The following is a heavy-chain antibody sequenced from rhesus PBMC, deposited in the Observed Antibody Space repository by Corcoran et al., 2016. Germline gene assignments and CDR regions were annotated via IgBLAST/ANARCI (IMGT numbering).Heavy chain of an antibody. D-gene: IGHD4-29*01. CDR2: IYGCHSPT. V-gene: IGHV4-147*01. CDR1: GVSISSNY. CDR3: ARYRAGYGRNYDY. Sequence: QVQLQEPGPGLVKPSETLSLTCAVSGVSISSNYWSWIRQSPGKGVEWIGYIYGCHSPTSYNPALKDRLPISTDTSKNHFSLKLSSVTAADTAVYSCARYRAGYGRNYDYWGQGFLVTVSS. J-gene: IGHJ4*01.